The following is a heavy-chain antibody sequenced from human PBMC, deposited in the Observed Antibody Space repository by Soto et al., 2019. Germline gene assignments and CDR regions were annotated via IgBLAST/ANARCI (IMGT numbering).Heavy chain of an antibody. CDR3: ARASEYGSGYDAFDI. J-gene: IGHJ3*02. V-gene: IGHV3-7*03. CDR1: GFTFSSYW. CDR2: IKQDGSEK. Sequence: PGGSLRLSCAASGFTFSSYWMSWVRQAPGKGLEWVANIKQDGSEKYYVDSVKGRFTISRDNAKNSLYLQMNSLRAEDTAVYYCARASEYGSGYDAFDIWGQGTMVTVSS. D-gene: IGHD3-10*01.